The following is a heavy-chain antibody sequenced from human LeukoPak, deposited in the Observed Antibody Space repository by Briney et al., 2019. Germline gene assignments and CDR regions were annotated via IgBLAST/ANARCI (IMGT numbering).Heavy chain of an antibody. CDR1: GFTFSSYG. J-gene: IGHJ4*02. CDR3: AASVWDY. V-gene: IGHV3-30*03. Sequence: PGRSLRLSCAASGFTFSSYGMHWVRQAPGKGLEWVAVVSYDGSNKYYADSVKGRFTISRDNSKNTLYLQMNSLRAEDTAVYYCAASVWDYWGQGTLVTVSS. CDR2: VSYDGSNK. D-gene: IGHD3-10*01.